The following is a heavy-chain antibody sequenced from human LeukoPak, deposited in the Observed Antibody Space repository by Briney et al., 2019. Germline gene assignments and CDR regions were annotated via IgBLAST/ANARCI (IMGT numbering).Heavy chain of an antibody. CDR3: ARGRYGSDFDY. CDR2: ISSDGSIT. D-gene: IGHD3-10*01. J-gene: IGHJ4*02. CDR1: GFTFSSYW. Sequence: GGSLRLSCAASGFTFSSYWMHWVRQAPGKGLVWVSRISSDGSITTYADSVKGRFTISRDNAKNTLYLQMNSLRAEDTAVYYCARGRYGSDFDYWGQGTLVTVSS. V-gene: IGHV3-74*01.